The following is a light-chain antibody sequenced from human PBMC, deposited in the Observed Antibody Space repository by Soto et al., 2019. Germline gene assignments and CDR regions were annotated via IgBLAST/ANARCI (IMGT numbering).Light chain of an antibody. Sequence: EIVLTQSPDTLSLSPGERATISCRASQSVGSTYLAWYQQRNGQPPRLLISGAFSRATGISHRFSGSGSETDFTLTINGLEPEDFAVYFCQQYGSSPSTFGQGTKLEIK. CDR2: GAF. CDR1: QSVGSTY. J-gene: IGKJ2*01. CDR3: QQYGSSPST. V-gene: IGKV3-20*01.